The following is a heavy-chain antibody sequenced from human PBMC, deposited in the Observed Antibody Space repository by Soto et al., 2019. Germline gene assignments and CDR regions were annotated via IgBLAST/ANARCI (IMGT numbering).Heavy chain of an antibody. V-gene: IGHV4-59*01. CDR1: GDSMSGYH. Sequence: SETLSLTCTVSGDSMSGYHWNWIRQPPGKGLQWIGYLHNSGSTTYDSSLKSRVTISIDTSKRQSSLKLTSVTTADTAVYYCAGDPVDGYSFFDYWGQGILVTVSS. CDR2: LHNSGST. D-gene: IGHD2-15*01. J-gene: IGHJ4*02. CDR3: AGDPVDGYSFFDY.